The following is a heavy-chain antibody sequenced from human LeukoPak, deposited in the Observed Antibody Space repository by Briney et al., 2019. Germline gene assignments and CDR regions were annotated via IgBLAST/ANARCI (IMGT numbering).Heavy chain of an antibody. J-gene: IGHJ6*03. D-gene: IGHD1-26*01. CDR2: ISYDGSNK. Sequence: GGSLRLSCAASGFIFNTYGMHWVRQAPGKGLEWVAVISYDGSNKYYADSVKGRFTISRDNSKNTLYLQMNSLRAEDTAVYYCARDTDSGRPGYMDVWGKGTTVTVSS. CDR3: ARDTDSGRPGYMDV. CDR1: GFIFNTYG. V-gene: IGHV3-30*19.